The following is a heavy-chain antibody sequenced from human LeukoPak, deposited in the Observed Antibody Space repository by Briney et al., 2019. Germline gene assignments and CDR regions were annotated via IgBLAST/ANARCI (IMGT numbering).Heavy chain of an antibody. V-gene: IGHV3-48*03. CDR1: GFTFSSYE. Sequence: GGSLRLSCSASGFTFSSYEMNWVRQAPGKGLEGISYIIGSGDIIYYADSVKGRFTISRDNAKNSLFLQMNSLTADDTAVYYCAELGITMIGGVWSKGTTVTISS. CDR2: IIGSGDII. J-gene: IGHJ6*04. D-gene: IGHD3-10*02. CDR3: AELGITMIGGV.